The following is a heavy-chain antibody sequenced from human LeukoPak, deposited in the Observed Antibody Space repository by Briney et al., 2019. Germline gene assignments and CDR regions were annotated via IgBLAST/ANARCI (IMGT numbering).Heavy chain of an antibody. D-gene: IGHD2-2*02. J-gene: IGHJ4*02. CDR3: ARDGCSSTSCYMDY. CDR2: IIPIFGTA. V-gene: IGHV1-69*06. CDR1: GGTFSSYA. Sequence: ASVKVSCKASGGTFSSYAISWVRQAPGQGLEWMGRIIPIFGTANYAQKFQGRVTITADKSTCTAYMELSSLRSEDTAVYYCARDGCSSTSCYMDYWGQGTLVTVSS.